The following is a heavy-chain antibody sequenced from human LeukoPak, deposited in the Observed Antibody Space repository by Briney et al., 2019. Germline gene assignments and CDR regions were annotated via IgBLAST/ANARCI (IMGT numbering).Heavy chain of an antibody. Sequence: PSETLSLTCTVSGGSISSYYWSWIRQPPGKGLEWIGYIYYSGTTNYNPSLKSRVAISVDTSKNQFSLKLRSVTAADTAVYYCARDHTFDIWGQGTMVTVSS. CDR3: ARDHTFDI. V-gene: IGHV4-59*01. CDR2: IYYSGTT. J-gene: IGHJ3*02. CDR1: GGSISSYY.